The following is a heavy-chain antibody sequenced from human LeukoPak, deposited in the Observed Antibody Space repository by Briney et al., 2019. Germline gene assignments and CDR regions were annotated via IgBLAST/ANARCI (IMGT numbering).Heavy chain of an antibody. CDR3: ARSLPRLDIVATIV. V-gene: IGHV7-4-1*02. CDR2: INTNTGNP. CDR1: GYTFSSYA. Sequence: ASVSVSCKASGYTFSSYAMNWVRQAPGQGLEWMGWINTNTGNPTYAQGFTGRFVFSLDTSVSTAYLQISSLKAEDTAVYYCARSLPRLDIVATIVWGQGTLVTVSS. D-gene: IGHD5-12*01. J-gene: IGHJ4*02.